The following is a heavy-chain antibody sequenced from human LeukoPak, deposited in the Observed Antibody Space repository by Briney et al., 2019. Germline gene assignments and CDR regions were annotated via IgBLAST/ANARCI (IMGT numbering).Heavy chain of an antibody. V-gene: IGHV3-53*01. Sequence: GGSLRLSCAASGITVSSNYMSWVRQAPGKGLEWVSIIYKIGTTYYADSVKGRFTISRDNSKNRVYLQMNSLRAEDTALYYCARDYGSGSYWVANDYWGQGTLVTVSS. CDR3: ARDYGSGSYWVANDY. CDR1: GITVSSNY. CDR2: IYKIGTT. D-gene: IGHD3-10*01. J-gene: IGHJ4*02.